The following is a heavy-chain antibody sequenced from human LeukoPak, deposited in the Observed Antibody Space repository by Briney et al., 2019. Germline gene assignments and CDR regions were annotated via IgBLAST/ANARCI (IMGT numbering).Heavy chain of an antibody. J-gene: IGHJ4*02. CDR3: VRVGHYYDSSGPFDY. D-gene: IGHD3-22*01. CDR1: EYTFTSYA. CDR2: INAGNGNT. V-gene: IGHV1-3*01. Sequence: ASVKVSCKASEYTFTSYAMHWVRQAPGQRLEWMGWINAGNGNTKYSQKFQGRVTITRDTSASTAYMELSSLRSEDTAVYYCVRVGHYYDSSGPFDYWGQGTLVTVSS.